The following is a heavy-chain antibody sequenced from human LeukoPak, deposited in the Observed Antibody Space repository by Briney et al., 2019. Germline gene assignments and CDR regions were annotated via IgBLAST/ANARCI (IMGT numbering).Heavy chain of an antibody. CDR3: ARHSLSLRGVDRYYFDY. CDR1: GGSISSSSYY. D-gene: IGHD3-10*01. J-gene: IGHJ4*02. CDR2: IYYSGST. V-gene: IGHV4-39*01. Sequence: SETLSLTCTVSGGSISSSSYYWGWIRQPPGKGLEWIGSIYYSGSTNYNPSLKSRVTISVDTSKNQYSLKLSSVTAADTAVYYCARHSLSLRGVDRYYFDYWGQGTLVTVSS.